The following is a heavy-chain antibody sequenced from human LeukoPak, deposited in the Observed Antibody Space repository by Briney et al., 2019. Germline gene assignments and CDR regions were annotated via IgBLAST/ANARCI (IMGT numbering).Heavy chain of an antibody. CDR3: AKDGSGSYGTGYYYYYMDV. CDR2: ISGSGGST. V-gene: IGHV3-23*01. D-gene: IGHD3-10*01. J-gene: IGHJ6*03. CDR1: GFTFSSYA. Sequence: GGSLRLSCAASGFTFSSYAMSWVRQAPGKGLEWGSAISGSGGSTYYADPVKGRFTISRDNSKNTLYLQMNSLRAEDTAVYYCAKDGSGSYGTGYYYYYMDVWGKGTTVTVSS.